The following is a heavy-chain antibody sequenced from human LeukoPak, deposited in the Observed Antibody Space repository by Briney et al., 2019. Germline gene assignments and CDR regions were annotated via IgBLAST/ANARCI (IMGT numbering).Heavy chain of an antibody. D-gene: IGHD3-3*01. J-gene: IGHJ4*02. CDR1: GGSISSGDYY. CDR2: IYYSGST. V-gene: IGHV4-30-4*08. Sequence: SQTLSLTCTVSGGSISSGDYYWSWTRQPPGKGLEWIGYIYYSGSTYYNPSLKSRVTISLDTSKNQFSLNLSSVTAADTAVYYCARTSTYYDFWSGYRDFDYWGQGTLVTVSS. CDR3: ARTSTYYDFWSGYRDFDY.